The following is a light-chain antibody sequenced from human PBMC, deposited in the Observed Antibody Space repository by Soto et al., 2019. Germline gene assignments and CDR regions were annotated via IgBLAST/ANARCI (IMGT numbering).Light chain of an antibody. CDR3: QSYDLSLRNYV. V-gene: IGLV1-44*01. CDR1: DSNIVSYS. CDR2: NDN. Sequence: QSVLAQPPSASGTPGQSVTMSCSGSDSNIVSYSVSWYQYLPGTAPKLLIFNDNRRPSGVPDRFSGSKSGTSASLAIIRLQAEDEGDYYCQSYDLSLRNYVFGSGTKVTVL. J-gene: IGLJ1*01.